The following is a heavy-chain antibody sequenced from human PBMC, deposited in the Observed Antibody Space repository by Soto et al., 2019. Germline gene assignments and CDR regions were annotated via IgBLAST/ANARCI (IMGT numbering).Heavy chain of an antibody. D-gene: IGHD5-12*01. CDR3: AKGDNLGPKTGYAFDP. V-gene: IGHV6-1*01. CDR1: GDSVSSNTAS. Sequence: CAISGDSVSSNTASWNWIRQSPSRGLEWLGRTYFRSKWYNDYAVSVKSRIIINPDTSNNQFSLQLNSVTPEDTAVYFCAKGDNLGPKTGYAFDPWGQGIMVTVSS. CDR2: TYFRSKWYN. J-gene: IGHJ5*02.